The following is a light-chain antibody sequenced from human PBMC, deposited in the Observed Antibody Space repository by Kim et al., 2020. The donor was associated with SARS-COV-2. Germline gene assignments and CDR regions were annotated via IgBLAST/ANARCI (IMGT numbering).Light chain of an antibody. J-gene: IGLJ3*02. CDR2: EVS. V-gene: IGLV2-23*02. Sequence: GQSITISCTGISSDVGSYNLVSWYQQHPGKAPKLMIYEVSKRPSGVSNRFSGSKSGNTASLTISGLQAEDEADYYCCSYAGSYTWVFGGGTQLTVL. CDR1: SSDVGSYNL. CDR3: CSYAGSYTWV.